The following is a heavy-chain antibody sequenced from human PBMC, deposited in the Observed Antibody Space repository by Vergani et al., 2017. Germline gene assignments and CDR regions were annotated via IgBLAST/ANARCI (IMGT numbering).Heavy chain of an antibody. Sequence: QIQLQESGPGLVKPSETLSLTCSVSGYSISRGFYWAWIRQTPEKGLEWIGGMFHTGEASNSPSLQSRVAFSMDTSKNQFSLQLTSVTAADTAVYFCGVIMVRSPRPDNWFHSWGRGTLVTVSS. CDR2: MFHTGEA. CDR3: GVIMVRSPRPDNWFHS. J-gene: IGHJ5*01. D-gene: IGHD3-10*01. V-gene: IGHV4-38-2*02. CDR1: GYSISRGFY.